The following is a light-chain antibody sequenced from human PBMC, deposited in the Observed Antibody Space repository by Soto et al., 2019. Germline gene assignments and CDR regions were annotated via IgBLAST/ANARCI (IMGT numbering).Light chain of an antibody. J-gene: IGKJ1*01. CDR1: QSVSSD. V-gene: IGKV3-15*01. CDR3: QQYNNWPRT. Sequence: EIVMTQSPATLSVSPGERATLSCRASQSVSSDLAWYHQKPAQAPRLLIYGASTRATGIPARFSGSGSGTEFTLTINSLQSEDFAVYYCQQYNNWPRTFGQGTNVEIK. CDR2: GAS.